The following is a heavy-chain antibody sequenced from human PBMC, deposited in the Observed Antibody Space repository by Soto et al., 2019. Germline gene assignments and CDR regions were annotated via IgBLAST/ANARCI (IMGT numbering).Heavy chain of an antibody. Sequence: GGSLRLSFSASGFPFSSYCMHWVRPDPGKGLEWVAVISYDGSNKYYADSVKGRFTISRDNSKNTLYLQMNSLIAEDTSVYYCGKADGIWFCGGEEPLVT. CDR1: GFPFSSYC. CDR3: GKADGIWFC. CDR2: ISYDGSNK. J-gene: IGHJ4*02. V-gene: IGHV3-30*18. D-gene: IGHD3-10*01.